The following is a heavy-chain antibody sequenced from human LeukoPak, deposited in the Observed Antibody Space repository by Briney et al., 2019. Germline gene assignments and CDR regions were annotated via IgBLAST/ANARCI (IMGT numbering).Heavy chain of an antibody. J-gene: IGHJ5*02. CDR1: GFTFSSYA. CDR2: ISGSGGST. CDR3: AKGKDYDFWSGYQKWFDP. V-gene: IGHV3-23*01. Sequence: PGGSLRLSCAASGFTFSSYAMSWVRQAPGKGLEWVSAISGSGGSTYYADSVKGRFTISRDNSKNTLYLQMNSLRAEDTAAYYCAKGKDYDFWSGYQKWFDPWGQGTLVTVSS. D-gene: IGHD3-3*01.